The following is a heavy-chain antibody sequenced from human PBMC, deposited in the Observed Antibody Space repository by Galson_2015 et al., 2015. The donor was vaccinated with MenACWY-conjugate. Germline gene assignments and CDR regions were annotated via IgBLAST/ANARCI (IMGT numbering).Heavy chain of an antibody. CDR3: AKTRGASFYFDS. J-gene: IGHJ4*02. Sequence: SLRLSCAASGFTLSRHWMHWVRQAPGKGLVWVSRINPGGSSTTYAGSVKDRFTISRDNAKNTLYLQMNSLRPEDTAVFYCAKTRGASFYFDSWGQGTLVTVSS. V-gene: IGHV3-74*01. CDR2: INPGGSST. D-gene: IGHD1-26*01. CDR1: GFTLSRHW.